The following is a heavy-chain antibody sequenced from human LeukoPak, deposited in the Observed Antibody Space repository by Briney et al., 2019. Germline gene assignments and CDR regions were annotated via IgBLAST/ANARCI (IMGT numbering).Heavy chain of an antibody. CDR3: ARLNGNFQNSYDY. J-gene: IGHJ4*02. D-gene: IGHD1-7*01. CDR1: GGSISSSSYY. Sequence: SETLSLTCTVYGGSISSSSYYWGWIRQPPGKGLEWIGSIYYSGSTYYNPSLKSRVTISVDTSKNQFSLKLTSVTAADTALYYCARLNGNFQNSYDYWGQGTLVTVSS. CDR2: IYYSGST. V-gene: IGHV4-39*07.